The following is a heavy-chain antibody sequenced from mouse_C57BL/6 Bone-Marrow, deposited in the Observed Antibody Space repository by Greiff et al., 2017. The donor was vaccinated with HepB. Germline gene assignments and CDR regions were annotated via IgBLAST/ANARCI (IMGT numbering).Heavy chain of an antibody. Sequence: QVQLQQPGAELVKPGASVKLSCKASGYTFTSYWMHWVKQRPGRGLEWIGRIDPNSGGTKYNEKFKSKATLTVDKPSSTAYMQLSSLTSEDSAVYYCARGPSNYYYGNLYFDVWGTGTTVTVSS. CDR1: GYTFTSYW. V-gene: IGHV1-72*01. D-gene: IGHD1-1*01. CDR2: IDPNSGGT. J-gene: IGHJ1*03. CDR3: ARGPSNYYYGNLYFDV.